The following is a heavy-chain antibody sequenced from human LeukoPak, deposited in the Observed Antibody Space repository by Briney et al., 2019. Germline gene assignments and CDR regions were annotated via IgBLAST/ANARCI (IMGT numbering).Heavy chain of an antibody. V-gene: IGHV3-23*01. D-gene: IGHD6-19*01. J-gene: IGHJ4*02. Sequence: GGSLRLSCAASGFTFSSFAMSWVRQTPGKGLEWVSTISHDGGSTYFADSVKGRFTISRDNSKSTLYLEMNSLRAEDTALYFCAKDFSSGLFDYWGQGTLVAVSS. CDR3: AKDFSSGLFDY. CDR1: GFTFSSFA. CDR2: ISHDGGST.